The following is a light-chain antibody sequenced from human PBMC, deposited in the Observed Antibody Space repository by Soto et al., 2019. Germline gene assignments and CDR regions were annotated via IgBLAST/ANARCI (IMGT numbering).Light chain of an antibody. CDR2: VVS. CDR3: SSYRSGGTFV. V-gene: IGLV2-14*01. Sequence: QSALTQPASVSGSPGQSIAFSCTGTGSDVGGYNYVSWHHQHPGKAPKVLISVVSNRPSGVSNRFSGSKSGNTASLTISGLQAEDEADYYCSSYRSGGTFVFGSGTKVTVL. J-gene: IGLJ1*01. CDR1: GSDVGGYNY.